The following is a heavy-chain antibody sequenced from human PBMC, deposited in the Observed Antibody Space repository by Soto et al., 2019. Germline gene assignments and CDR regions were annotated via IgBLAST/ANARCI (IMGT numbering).Heavy chain of an antibody. CDR1: GFTFSSYA. V-gene: IGHV3-30-3*01. CDR3: ARDGSSGYYEDYYFDY. J-gene: IGHJ4*02. Sequence: GGSLRLSCAASGFTFSSYAMHWVRQAPGKGLEWVAVISYDGSNKYYADSVKGRFTISRDNSKNTLYLQMNSLRAEDTAVYYCARDGSSGYYEDYYFDYWGQGTLVTVSS. CDR2: ISYDGSNK. D-gene: IGHD3-22*01.